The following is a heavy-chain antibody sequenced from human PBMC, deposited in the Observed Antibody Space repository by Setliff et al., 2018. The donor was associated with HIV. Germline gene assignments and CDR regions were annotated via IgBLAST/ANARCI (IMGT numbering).Heavy chain of an antibody. CDR1: GGSFSDYY. V-gene: IGHV4-34*01. Sequence: SETLSLTCAVYGGSFSDYYWSWIRQPPGKGLEWIGEINHSGSTNYNPSLKSRVTISVDTSKNHVSLKLSSVTAADTAVYYCARGGRSLAAQTWFDPGGQGTLVTVAS. D-gene: IGHD6-6*01. J-gene: IGHJ5*02. CDR3: ARGGRSLAAQTWFDP. CDR2: INHSGST.